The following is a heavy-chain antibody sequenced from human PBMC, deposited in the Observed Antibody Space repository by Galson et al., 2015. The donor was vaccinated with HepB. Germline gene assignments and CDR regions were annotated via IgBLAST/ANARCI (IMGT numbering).Heavy chain of an antibody. Sequence: SVKVSCKASGFTFTSSAVQWVRQARGQRLEWIGWIVVGSGNTNYAQKFQERVTITRDMSTSTAYMELSSLRSEDTAVYYCAAESLWELGGGDHDYGMDVWGQGTTVTVSS. V-gene: IGHV1-58*01. CDR3: AAESLWELGGGDHDYGMDV. J-gene: IGHJ6*02. CDR1: GFTFTSSA. D-gene: IGHD1-26*01. CDR2: IVVGSGNT.